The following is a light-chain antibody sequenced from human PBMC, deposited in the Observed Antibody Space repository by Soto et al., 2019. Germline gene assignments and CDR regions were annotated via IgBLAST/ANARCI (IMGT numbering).Light chain of an antibody. CDR3: SSYAGSWTWV. CDR2: EGS. J-gene: IGLJ3*02. Sequence: QSALTQPASVSGSPEQSITISCTGPGSDVGSFDLVSWYQQHPGKAPKLIIFEGSKRPSGVSDLFSCSKSDNRASLTISGLQAEDEADYYGSSYAGSWTWVFGGGTKLTVL. CDR1: GSDVGSFDL. V-gene: IGLV2-23*01.